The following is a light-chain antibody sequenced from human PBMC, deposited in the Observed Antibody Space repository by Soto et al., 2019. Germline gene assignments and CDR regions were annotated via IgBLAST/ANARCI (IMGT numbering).Light chain of an antibody. Sequence: QSVLTQPPSASGTPGQRVTISCSGSSSNIGSNTVSWYQQVPGTAPKLLIYSNNQRPSGVPDRFSGSKSGTSASLATSGLQSEDEADYYCAAWDDSLNAPVFGTGTKLTVL. CDR1: SSNIGSNT. V-gene: IGLV1-44*01. J-gene: IGLJ1*01. CDR2: SNN. CDR3: AAWDDSLNAPV.